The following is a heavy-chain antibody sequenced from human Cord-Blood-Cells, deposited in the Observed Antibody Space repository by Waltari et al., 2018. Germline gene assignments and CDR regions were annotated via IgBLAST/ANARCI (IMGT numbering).Heavy chain of an antibody. CDR3: AGTGYCSGSYAFDY. Sequence: QVQLVQSGAEVKKPGASVKVSCKVSGCTLTELSMHWVRQAPGKGLAWIGGCSREDGKTMLEQNYQGRVTMTEDTATDAAYMELSRRRSEDTAVYYCAGTGYCSGSYAFDYWDQGPLVTVSS. D-gene: IGHD3-10*01. V-gene: IGHV1-24*01. CDR1: GCTLTELS. J-gene: IGHJ4*02. CDR2: CSREDGKT.